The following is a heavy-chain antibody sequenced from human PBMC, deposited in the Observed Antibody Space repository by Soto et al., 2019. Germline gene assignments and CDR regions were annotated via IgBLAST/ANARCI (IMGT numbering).Heavy chain of an antibody. V-gene: IGHV2-5*02. CDR3: AHSRNLISEDAQVGDFDC. D-gene: IGHD3-16*01. J-gene: IGHJ4*02. CDR1: GFSLTTDGVG. Sequence: QITLKESGPTLVKPTQTLTLTCSFSGFSLTTDGVGVGWVRQPPGEALEWLALIYWDDDERYRPSLKTRLTITQDPSTNQVVLIMTNMAPVDTATYYCAHSRNLISEDAQVGDFDCWGQGTLVTVSS. CDR2: IYWDDDE.